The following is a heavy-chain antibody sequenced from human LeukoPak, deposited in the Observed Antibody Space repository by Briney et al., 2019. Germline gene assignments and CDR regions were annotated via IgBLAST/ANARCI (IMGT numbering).Heavy chain of an antibody. D-gene: IGHD2-2*02. CDR1: GGSISSSSYY. CDR3: RCYTLYYYYYYMDV. V-gene: IGHV4-39*07. Sequence: TSETLSLTCTVSGGSISSSSYYGGWIRQPPRNGLGWVGSIYYSGSTYYNPSLESRVTISVDTSKNQFSLKLSSVTAADTAVYYCRCYTLYYYYYYMDVWGKGTTVTVSS. CDR2: IYYSGST. J-gene: IGHJ6*03.